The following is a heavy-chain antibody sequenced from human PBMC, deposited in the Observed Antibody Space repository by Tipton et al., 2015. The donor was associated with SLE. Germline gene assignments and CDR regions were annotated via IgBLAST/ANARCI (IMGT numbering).Heavy chain of an antibody. D-gene: IGHD2-15*01. CDR1: GGSVGNYY. J-gene: IGHJ3*01. Sequence: TLSLTCTVSGGSVGNYYWSWIRQSPGKGLEWIGYIHYTGSTEYNPSLKSRVTISVDTSKNQFNLKLRSVTVVDTSMYYCAREHIISLLDAFEVWGQVTMVTVS. CDR3: AREHIISLLDAFEV. CDR2: IHYTGST. V-gene: IGHV4-59*02.